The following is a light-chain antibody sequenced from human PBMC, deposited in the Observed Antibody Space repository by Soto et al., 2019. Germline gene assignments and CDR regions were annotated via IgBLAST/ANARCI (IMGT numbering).Light chain of an antibody. CDR3: AAWDDSLSGLV. CDR1: SSNIGSNY. Sequence: SVLTQPPSASGTPGQRVTISCSGSSSNIGSNYVYWFQHLPGTAPKLLIYKNNQRPSGVPDRFSGSKSGTSASLAISGLRSEDEADYYCAAWDDSLSGLVFGGGTKVTVL. J-gene: IGLJ2*01. V-gene: IGLV1-47*01. CDR2: KNN.